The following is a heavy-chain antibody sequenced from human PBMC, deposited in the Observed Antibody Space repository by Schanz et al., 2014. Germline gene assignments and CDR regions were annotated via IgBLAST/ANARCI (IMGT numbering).Heavy chain of an antibody. Sequence: QLQLVQSGAEVKKPGASVKVSCKASGYTFTSDSMHWVRQAPGQGLEWMGMINPSGGSTTYAQKFQGRVTITADKSTNTAYMELSSLTSEDTAMHYCARGRGFYDSWGQGTLVTVSS. CDR1: GYTFTSDS. D-gene: IGHD3-10*01. CDR2: INPSGGST. CDR3: ARGRGFYDS. J-gene: IGHJ4*02. V-gene: IGHV1-46*01.